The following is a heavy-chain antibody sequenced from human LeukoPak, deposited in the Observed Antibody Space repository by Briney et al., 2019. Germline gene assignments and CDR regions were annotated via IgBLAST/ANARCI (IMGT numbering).Heavy chain of an antibody. CDR3: AKHYMGSSYNRGLDY. CDR2: VFYSGYT. CDR1: GGSISSSDHY. J-gene: IGHJ4*02. V-gene: IGHV4-39*01. Sequence: PSETLSLTCTVSGGSISSSDHYWGWVRQPPGKGLEWIGSVFYSGYTYYNPSLESRVTISVDTSKNQFSLKLSSVTAADTAIYYCAKHYMGSSYNRGLDYWGQGTLVTVSS. D-gene: IGHD3-10*01.